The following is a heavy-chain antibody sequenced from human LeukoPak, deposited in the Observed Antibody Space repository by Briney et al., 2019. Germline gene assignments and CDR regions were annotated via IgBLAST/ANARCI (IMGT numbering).Heavy chain of an antibody. Sequence: SVKVSCKASGGTFTSYAISWVRQAPGQGLEWMGRIIPIFGTANYAQKFQGRVTITTDESTSTAYMELSSLRSEDTAVYLCARLDDYVWGCYRYPHAFDIWGQGTMVTVSS. V-gene: IGHV1-69*05. CDR1: GGTFTSYA. CDR2: IIPIFGTA. D-gene: IGHD3-16*02. J-gene: IGHJ3*02. CDR3: ARLDDYVWGCYRYPHAFDI.